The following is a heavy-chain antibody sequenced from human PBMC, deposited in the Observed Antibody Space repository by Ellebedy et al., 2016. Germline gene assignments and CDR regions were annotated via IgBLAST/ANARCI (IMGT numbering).Heavy chain of an antibody. V-gene: IGHV3-21*06. CDR1: GFTFSIAG. D-gene: IGHD6-13*01. CDR2: IDFSGTGT. CDR3: AGDASYGSSWSYFLEY. J-gene: IGHJ4*02. Sequence: GESLKISXAASGFTFSIAGMTWVRQAPGKGLEWVATIDFSGTGTYYADSVKGRFIISRDNTKNSLFLQMNSLGVEDTAVYYCAGDASYGSSWSYFLEYWGQGTLVTVSS.